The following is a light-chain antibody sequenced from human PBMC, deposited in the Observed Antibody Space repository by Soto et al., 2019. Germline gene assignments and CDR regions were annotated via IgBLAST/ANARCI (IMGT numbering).Light chain of an antibody. CDR2: EGN. V-gene: IGLV2-23*01. CDR3: CSYAGSSPLYV. Sequence: QSALTQPASVSGCPGQSMTISCTASSSHIGSSNLVSWYQHHSGKAPKLIIYEGNKRPSGVSNRFSGSKSGKTASLTISGLQAEDEGTYYCCSYAGSSPLYVFGTGTKVTVL. CDR1: SSHIGSSNL. J-gene: IGLJ1*01.